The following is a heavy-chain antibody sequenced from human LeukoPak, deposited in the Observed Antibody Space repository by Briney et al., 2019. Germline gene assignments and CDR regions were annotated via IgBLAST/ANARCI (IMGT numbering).Heavy chain of an antibody. CDR1: GYTLTELS. D-gene: IGHD7-27*01. J-gene: IGHJ4*02. CDR3: ATLHSWTTGDTNFDY. CDR2: FDPEDGDT. V-gene: IGHV1-24*01. Sequence: GASVKVSCKVSGYTLTELSMHWVRQAPGKGLEWMGGFDPEDGDTIYAQKFQGRVTMTEDTSTDTAYMELSSLRSEDTAVYYCATLHSWTTGDTNFDYWGQGTLVTVSS.